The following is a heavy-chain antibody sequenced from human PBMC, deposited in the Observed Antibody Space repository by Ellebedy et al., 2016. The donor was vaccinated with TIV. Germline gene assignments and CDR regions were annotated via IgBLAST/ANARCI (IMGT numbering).Heavy chain of an antibody. CDR2: IKQDGGEK. Sequence: GESLKISXAASGLTFNSFWMSWVRQAPGKGLEWVANIKQDGGEKYYVDSVKGRFTISRDNAQNSLYLQMNSLRAEDTAVYYCARRYFDLWGRGTLVTVSS. CDR1: GLTFNSFW. CDR3: ARRYFDL. V-gene: IGHV3-7*01. J-gene: IGHJ2*01.